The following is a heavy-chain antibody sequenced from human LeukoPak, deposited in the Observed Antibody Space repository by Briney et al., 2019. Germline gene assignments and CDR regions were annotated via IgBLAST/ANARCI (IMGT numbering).Heavy chain of an antibody. CDR2: ISWNSGSI. Sequence: GRSLRLSCAASGFTFDDYAVHWVRQAPGKGLEWVSGISWNSGSIGYADSMKGRITISRDNAKNSLYLQMNSLRVEDTAVYYCARDGGIIRFGGQDVWGQGTTVTVS. D-gene: IGHD3-16*01. CDR1: GFTFDDYA. CDR3: ARDGGIIRFGGQDV. V-gene: IGHV3-9*01. J-gene: IGHJ6*02.